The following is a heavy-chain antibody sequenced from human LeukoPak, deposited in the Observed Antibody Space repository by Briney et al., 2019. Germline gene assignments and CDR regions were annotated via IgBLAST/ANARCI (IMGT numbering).Heavy chain of an antibody. CDR3: AEDGF. V-gene: IGHV3-23*01. Sequence: PGGSLRLSCAASGFIFSNYAVTWVRQGPGKGLEWVSGISDSGGSTYYADSVKGRFTISRDNSKNTLYLQMNSLRAEDTAVYYCAEDGFWGQGTLVTVSS. CDR2: ISDSGGST. D-gene: IGHD3-10*01. CDR1: GFIFSNYA. J-gene: IGHJ3*01.